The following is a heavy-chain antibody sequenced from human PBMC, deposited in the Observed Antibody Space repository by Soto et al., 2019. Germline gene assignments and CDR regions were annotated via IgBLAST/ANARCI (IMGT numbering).Heavy chain of an antibody. CDR2: ISGSGGST. CDR3: ARRSSGWYFAY. V-gene: IGHV3-23*01. CDR1: GFTFSSYA. J-gene: IGHJ4*02. D-gene: IGHD6-19*01. Sequence: EVQLLESGGGLVQPGGSLRLSCAASGFTFSSYAMSWVRQAPGKGLEWVSAISGSGGSTYYADSVKGRFTISRDNSKNMLYLQMNSLRAEDTAVYYCARRSSGWYFAYWGQGTLVTVSS.